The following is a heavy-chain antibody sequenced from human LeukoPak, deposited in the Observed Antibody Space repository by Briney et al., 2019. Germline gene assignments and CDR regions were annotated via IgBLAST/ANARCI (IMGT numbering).Heavy chain of an antibody. CDR2: IDHSGST. J-gene: IGHJ4*02. CDR1: GYSISSGYY. V-gene: IGHV4-38-2*02. CDR3: ARGKGSIDY. Sequence: KPSETLSLTCTVSGYSISSGYYWGWIRQPPGQGLEWTGSIDHSGSTYYNPSLKSRVTISVDTSKNQFSLNLSSVTAADTAVYYCARGKGSIDYWGQGTLVTVSS.